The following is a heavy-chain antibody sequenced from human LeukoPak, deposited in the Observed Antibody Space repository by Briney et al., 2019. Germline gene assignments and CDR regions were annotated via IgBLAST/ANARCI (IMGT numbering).Heavy chain of an antibody. V-gene: IGHV4-59*12. CDR3: ARGHATLLDY. CDR1: GGSISSYY. D-gene: IGHD2-15*01. CDR2: VYYSGST. J-gene: IGHJ4*02. Sequence: SETLSLTCTVSGGSISSYYWSWIPQSPGKGLEWIGHVYYSGSTNYNPSLKSRVTISLDTSKNQFSLKLSSVTAADTAVYYCARGHATLLDYWGQGTLVTVSS.